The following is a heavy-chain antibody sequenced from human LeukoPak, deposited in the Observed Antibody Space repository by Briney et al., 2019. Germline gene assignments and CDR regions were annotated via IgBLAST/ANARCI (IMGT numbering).Heavy chain of an antibody. CDR2: IYHSGST. J-gene: IGHJ4*02. Sequence: SETLSLTCSVSGDSISSVSYYWAWIRQPPGKGLEWIGNIYHSGSTYYNPSLKSRVTISVDTSKNQFSLKLSSVTAADTAVYYRARRYSNYFFDYWGQGTLVTVSS. D-gene: IGHD4-11*01. V-gene: IGHV4-38-2*02. CDR3: ARRYSNYFFDY. CDR1: GDSISSVSYY.